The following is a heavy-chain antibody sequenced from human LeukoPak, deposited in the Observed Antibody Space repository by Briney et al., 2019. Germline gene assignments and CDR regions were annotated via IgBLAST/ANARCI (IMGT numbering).Heavy chain of an antibody. Sequence: GASVKVSCKTSGYTFISHHLHWVRQAPGQGLEWMGVINPDGGTTIYAQNFQGRVTMTRDMSTSTAYMELTGLRSEDTAIFYCARGRFDGYYDGRGYYAWYFDLWGRGTLVTVSS. V-gene: IGHV1-46*01. CDR3: ARGRFDGYYDGRGYYAWYFDL. D-gene: IGHD3-22*01. CDR2: INPDGGTT. CDR1: GYTFISHH. J-gene: IGHJ2*01.